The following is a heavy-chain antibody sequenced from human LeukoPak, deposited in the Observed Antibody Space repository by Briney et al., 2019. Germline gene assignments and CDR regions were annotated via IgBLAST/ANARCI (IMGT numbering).Heavy chain of an antibody. CDR1: GGSIIGDY. V-gene: IGHV4-59*08. Sequence: SETLSLTCTVSGGSIIGDYWSWIRQPPGKGLEWIGYIYYGGNTNYNPALKSRVTISVDTSKNQFSLRLKSVTAADTAVYYCAKQDPAAGSDYWGQGTLVIVSS. J-gene: IGHJ4*02. D-gene: IGHD6-13*01. CDR3: AKQDPAAGSDY. CDR2: IYYGGNT.